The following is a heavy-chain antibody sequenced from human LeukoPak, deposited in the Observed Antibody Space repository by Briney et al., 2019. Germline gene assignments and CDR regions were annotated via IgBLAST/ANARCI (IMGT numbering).Heavy chain of an antibody. CDR2: TRNKANSYTT. D-gene: IGHD2-8*01. Sequence: GGSLRLSCAASGFTFSDHYMDWVRQAPGKGLEWVGRTRNKANSYTTQYAASVKGRFTISKDDSKNSLYLQMNSLKTEDTAVYYCTCCTNGVCYTMGDYWGQGTLVTVSS. J-gene: IGHJ4*02. CDR1: GFTFSDHY. CDR3: TCCTNGVCYTMGDY. V-gene: IGHV3-72*01.